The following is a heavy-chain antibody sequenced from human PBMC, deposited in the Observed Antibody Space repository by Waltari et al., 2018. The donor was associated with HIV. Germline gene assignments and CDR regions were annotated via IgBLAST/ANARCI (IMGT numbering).Heavy chain of an antibody. CDR2: IYPGDSDT. V-gene: IGHV5-51*01. CDR1: GYSFTSYW. D-gene: IGHD2-15*01. Sequence: EVQLVQSGAEVKKPGESLKISCKGSGYSFTSYWIGWVRQMPGKGLEWMGIIYPGDSDTRYSPSFQGQVTISADKSISTAYLQWSSLKASDTAMYYCARLLGYCSGGSCYSGFDYWGQGTLVTVSS. CDR3: ARLLGYCSGGSCYSGFDY. J-gene: IGHJ4*02.